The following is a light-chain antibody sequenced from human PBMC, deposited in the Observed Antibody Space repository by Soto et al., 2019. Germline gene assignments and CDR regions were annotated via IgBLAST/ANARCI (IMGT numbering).Light chain of an antibody. CDR3: QHYNSYSEA. CDR2: KAS. J-gene: IGKJ1*01. Sequence: DIQMTQSPSTLSGSVGDRVTITCRASQTISSWLAWYQQKPGKAPKLLIYKASTLKSGVPSRFSGSGSGTEYTLTNSSLQPDDFATNYCQHYNSYSEAFGQGAKLDIK. CDR1: QTISSW. V-gene: IGKV1-5*03.